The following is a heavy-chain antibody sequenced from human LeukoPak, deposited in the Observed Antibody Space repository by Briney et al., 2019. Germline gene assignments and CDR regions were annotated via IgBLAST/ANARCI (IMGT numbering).Heavy chain of an antibody. J-gene: IGHJ6*02. CDR1: GYSFTDYY. Sequence: ASVKVSCKTSGYSFTDYYMHWVRQAPGQGLEWMGWINPNSGGTNYAQKFQGRVTMTRDTSVSTAYMELSRLRSDDTAVYYCASAVVAHYYYYYYGMDVWGQGTTVTVSS. CDR3: ASAVVAHYYYYYYGMDV. V-gene: IGHV1-2*02. CDR2: INPNSGGT. D-gene: IGHD2-15*01.